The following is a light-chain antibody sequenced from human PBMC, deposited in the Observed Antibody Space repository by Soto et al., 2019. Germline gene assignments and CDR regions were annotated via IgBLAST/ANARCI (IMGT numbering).Light chain of an antibody. V-gene: IGKV3D-15*01. CDR2: DAS. CDR3: QQYNNWELT. J-gene: IGKJ4*01. CDR1: QSIRNY. Sequence: EVVLTQSPATLSLSPGERATLSCRASQSIRNYLAWYQQKPGQSPRLLIYDASNRATGIPARFSGSGSGTEFTLTISSLQSEDFAVYYCQQYNNWELTFGGGTKVDIK.